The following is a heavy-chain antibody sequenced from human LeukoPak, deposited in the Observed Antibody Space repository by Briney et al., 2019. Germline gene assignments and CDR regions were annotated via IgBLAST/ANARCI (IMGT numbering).Heavy chain of an antibody. CDR3: AGQMTTVTYYFDY. V-gene: IGHV4-34*08. CDR2: INHSGST. J-gene: IGHJ4*02. Sequence: GSLRLSCAASGFTFSSYAMSWVRQAPGKGLEWIGEINHSGSTNYNPSLKSRVTISVDTSKNQFSLKLSSVTAADTAVYYCAGQMTTVTYYFDYWGQGTLVTVSS. CDR1: GFTFSSYA. D-gene: IGHD4-11*01.